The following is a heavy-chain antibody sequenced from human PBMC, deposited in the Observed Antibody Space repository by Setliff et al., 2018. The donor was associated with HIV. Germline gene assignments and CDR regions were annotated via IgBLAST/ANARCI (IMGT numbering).Heavy chain of an antibody. V-gene: IGHV4-59*01. D-gene: IGHD3-3*01. CDR1: GVSISNYY. CDR3: ARDQSDWFY. Sequence: SETLSLTCTVSGVSISNYYWSWIRQPPGKGLEWIGYMYYSGNTNYNPSLKSRVTISVDTSKSQFSLKLNSVTAADTAVYYCARDQSDWFYWGQGTLGT. CDR2: MYYSGNT. J-gene: IGHJ4*02.